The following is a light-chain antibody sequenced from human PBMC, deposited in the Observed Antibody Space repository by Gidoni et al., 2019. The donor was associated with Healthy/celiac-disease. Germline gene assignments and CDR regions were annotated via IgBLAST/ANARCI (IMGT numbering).Light chain of an antibody. Sequence: EIVLTQYPATLSLSPGERATLSCRASQSVSSYLAWYQQKPGQAPRLLIYDASNRATGIPARFSGSVSGTDFTLTISSLEPEDFAVYYCQQRSNWVYTFGQGTKLEIK. CDR3: QQRSNWVYT. V-gene: IGKV3-11*01. CDR1: QSVSSY. J-gene: IGKJ2*01. CDR2: DAS.